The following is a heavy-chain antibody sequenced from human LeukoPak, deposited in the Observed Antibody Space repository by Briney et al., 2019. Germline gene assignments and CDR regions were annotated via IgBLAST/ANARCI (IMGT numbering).Heavy chain of an antibody. Sequence: GGSLRLSCAASGFTFDSYGMNWVRQAPGKGLEWVSGISGSGVYTYYADSVKGRFTISRDNAKNSLYLQMNSLRAEDTAVYYCARDGQNYDSSGYYYSWGQGTLVTVSS. J-gene: IGHJ4*02. CDR2: ISGSGVYT. CDR3: ARDGQNYDSSGYYYS. CDR1: GFTFDSYG. V-gene: IGHV3-23*01. D-gene: IGHD3-22*01.